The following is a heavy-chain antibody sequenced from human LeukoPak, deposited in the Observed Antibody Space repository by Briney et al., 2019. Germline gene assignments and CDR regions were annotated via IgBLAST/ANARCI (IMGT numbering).Heavy chain of an antibody. Sequence: GGSLRLSCAASGFPFSNYWMTWVRQAPGKGLEWVASIIQGGSEKYYVESVKGRFTISRDNAKNSLYPQMNSLRAEDTTVYYCARGSYFDTSGYVNWYFDLWGRGTLVTVSS. CDR1: GFPFSNYW. J-gene: IGHJ2*01. V-gene: IGHV3-7*01. D-gene: IGHD3-22*01. CDR3: ARGSYFDTSGYVNWYFDL. CDR2: IIQGGSEK.